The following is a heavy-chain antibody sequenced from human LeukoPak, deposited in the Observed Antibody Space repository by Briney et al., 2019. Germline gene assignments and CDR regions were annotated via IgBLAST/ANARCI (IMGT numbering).Heavy chain of an antibody. J-gene: IGHJ4*02. V-gene: IGHV4-59*01. CDR1: GDSLSSYY. CDR2: IYHSGST. Sequence: PSETLSLTCTVSGDSLSSYYWSWIRQSPGKGLEWIGYIYHSGSTNYNPSLKSRVTISIDTSKNQFSLKLSSVTAADTAVYYGARDSGSGSWYDYWGQGTLVTVSS. D-gene: IGHD6-13*01. CDR3: ARDSGSGSWYDY.